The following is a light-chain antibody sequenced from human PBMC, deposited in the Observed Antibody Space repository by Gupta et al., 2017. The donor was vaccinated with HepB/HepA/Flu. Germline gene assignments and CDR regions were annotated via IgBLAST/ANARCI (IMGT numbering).Light chain of an antibody. V-gene: IGLV2-14*03. Sequence: QSALTHPASVSASPGQSFTISCTGTSNDVGGYNYVSWYQQHPGKAPKLMIYDVSNRPSGVSNRFSGSKSGNTASLTISGRQAEDEADYYCSSYTSSSTLVVFGGGTKLTVL. J-gene: IGLJ2*01. CDR2: DVS. CDR1: SNDVGGYNY. CDR3: SSYTSSSTLVV.